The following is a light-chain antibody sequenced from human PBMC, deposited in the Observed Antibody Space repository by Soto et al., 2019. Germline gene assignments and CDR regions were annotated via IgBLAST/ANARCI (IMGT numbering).Light chain of an antibody. V-gene: IGKV3-15*01. Sequence: IVMTQSPATLSVSSVERDTISCRASQSVSIPLAWYQQKPGQAPRLLIHGATTRATGIPARFSGSGSGTEFTLTISSLQSEDFAVYYCQQYNNWPRTFGQGTKVDIK. J-gene: IGKJ1*01. CDR1: QSVSIP. CDR2: GAT. CDR3: QQYNNWPRT.